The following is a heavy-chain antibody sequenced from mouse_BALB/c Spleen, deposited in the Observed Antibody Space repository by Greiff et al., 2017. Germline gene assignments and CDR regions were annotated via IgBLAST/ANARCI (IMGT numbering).Heavy chain of an antibody. Sequence: VQLQQSGAELVRPGASVTLSCKASGYTFTDYEMHWVKQTPVHGLEWIGAIDPETGGTAYNQKFKGKATLTADKSSSTAYMELRSLTSEDSAVYYCTSSYYRYDGAYFDYWGQGTTLTVSS. D-gene: IGHD2-14*01. CDR3: TSSYYRYDGAYFDY. CDR1: GYTFTDYE. CDR2: IDPETGGT. V-gene: IGHV1-15*01. J-gene: IGHJ2*01.